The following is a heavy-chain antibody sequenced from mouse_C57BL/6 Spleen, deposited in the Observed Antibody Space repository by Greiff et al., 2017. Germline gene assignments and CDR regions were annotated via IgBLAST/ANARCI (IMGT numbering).Heavy chain of an antibody. V-gene: IGHV1-64*01. Sequence: VQLQQPGAELVKPGASVKLSCKASGYTFTSYWMHWVKQRPGQGLEWIGMIHPNSGSTNYNEKFKSKATLTVDKSSSTAYMQLSSLTSEDSAVYYCARGGVGYSWFAYWGQGTLVTVSA. CDR2: IHPNSGST. D-gene: IGHD2-3*01. CDR1: GYTFTSYW. J-gene: IGHJ3*01. CDR3: ARGGVGYSWFAY.